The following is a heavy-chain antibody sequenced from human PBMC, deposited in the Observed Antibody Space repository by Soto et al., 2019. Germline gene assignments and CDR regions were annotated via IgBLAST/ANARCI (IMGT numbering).Heavy chain of an antibody. CDR1: GGSISSGGYS. CDR2: IYHSGST. J-gene: IGHJ5*02. V-gene: IGHV4-30-2*01. CDR3: ARVHGDHYYGAIDP. Sequence: PSETLSLTCAVSGGSISSGGYSWSWIRQPPGKGLEWIGYIYHSGSTYYNPSLKSRVTISVDRSKNQFSLKLSSVTAADTAVYYCARVHGDHYYGAIDPWGPGTLVNVSS. D-gene: IGHD3-10*01.